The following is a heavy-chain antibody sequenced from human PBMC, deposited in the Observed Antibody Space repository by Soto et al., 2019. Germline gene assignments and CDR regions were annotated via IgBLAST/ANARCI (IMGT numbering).Heavy chain of an antibody. J-gene: IGHJ6*02. D-gene: IGHD2-15*01. Sequence: QVQLVQSGAEVKKPGSSVKVSCKASGGTFSSYAISWVRQAPGQGLEWMGGIIPIFGTANYAQKFQGRFTITADESTSTAYMELSSLRSEDTAVYYCAREDCSGGSCYDGYYYYYYGMDVWGQGTTVTVSS. CDR1: GGTFSSYA. CDR3: AREDCSGGSCYDGYYYYYYGMDV. V-gene: IGHV1-69*01. CDR2: IIPIFGTA.